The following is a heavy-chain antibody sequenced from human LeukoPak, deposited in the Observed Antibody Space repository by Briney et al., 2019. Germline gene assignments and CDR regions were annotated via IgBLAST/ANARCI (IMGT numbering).Heavy chain of an antibody. CDR2: MNPNSGNT. CDR1: GYTFTNYD. J-gene: IGHJ5*02. V-gene: IGHV1-8*02. Sequence: ASVKVSCKASGYTFTNYDINWVRQATGQGREWRGWMNPNSGNTGYAQKFQGRVTMTRKTSITTAYMELSSLRSEDTAVYYSTRGGAGREYSSLNWFDPWGKGTLVTVSS. D-gene: IGHD5-18*01. CDR3: TRGGAGREYSSLNWFDP.